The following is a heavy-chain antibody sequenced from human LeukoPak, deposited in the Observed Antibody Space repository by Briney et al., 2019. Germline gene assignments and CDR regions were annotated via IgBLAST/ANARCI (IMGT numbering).Heavy chain of an antibody. Sequence: PGGSLRLSCAASGFSFSNYGMHWVRQAPGKGLEWVAVIWSNGINRYYSDSVKGRFTFSRDNSKNTLSLQMNSLRAEDTAVYYCAKDHFATPDYDFWSGYYIDYWGQGLLVTVSS. J-gene: IGHJ4*02. V-gene: IGHV3-33*06. CDR1: GFSFSNYG. D-gene: IGHD3-3*01. CDR3: AKDHFATPDYDFWSGYYIDY. CDR2: IWSNGINR.